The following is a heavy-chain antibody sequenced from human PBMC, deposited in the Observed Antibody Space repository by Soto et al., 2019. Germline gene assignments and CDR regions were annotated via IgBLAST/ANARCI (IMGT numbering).Heavy chain of an antibody. CDR3: ARDHSSSWYAEYFQH. J-gene: IGHJ1*01. V-gene: IGHV3-74*01. D-gene: IGHD6-13*01. CDR1: GFTFSSYW. Sequence: EVQLVESGGGLVQPGGSLRLSCAASGFTFSSYWMHWVRQAPGKGLVWVSRINSDGSSTSYADSVKGRFTISRDNAKNTLYLQMNSLRAEDTAVYYCARDHSSSWYAEYFQHWGQGTLVTVSS. CDR2: INSDGSST.